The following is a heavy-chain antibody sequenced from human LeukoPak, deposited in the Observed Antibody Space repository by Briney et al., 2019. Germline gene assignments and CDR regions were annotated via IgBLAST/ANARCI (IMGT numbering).Heavy chain of an antibody. CDR1: GFTFSGYW. CDR3: ARDVRGGYHDY. J-gene: IGHJ4*02. V-gene: IGHV3-74*01. D-gene: IGHD5-18*01. Sequence: SGGSLRLSCAASGFTFSGYWMHWVRQAQGKGLVWVSRIKSDGSYTAYADSVKGRFTISRDNAKDTLYLQMNSLRAEDTAVYYCARDVRGGYHDYWGQGTLVTVSS. CDR2: IKSDGSYT.